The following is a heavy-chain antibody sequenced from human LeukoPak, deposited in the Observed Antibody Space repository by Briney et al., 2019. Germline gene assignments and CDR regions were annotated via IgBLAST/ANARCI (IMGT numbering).Heavy chain of an antibody. CDR3: ARKYKDAFDI. J-gene: IGHJ3*02. V-gene: IGHV4-34*01. Sequence: PSETLSLTCAVYGGSFSGYYWSWIRQPPGKGLEWIGEINHSGSTNYNPSLKSRVTISVDTSKNQFSLKLSSVTAADTAVYYCARKYKDAFDIWGQGTMVTVSS. D-gene: IGHD1-14*01. CDR1: GGSFSGYY. CDR2: INHSGST.